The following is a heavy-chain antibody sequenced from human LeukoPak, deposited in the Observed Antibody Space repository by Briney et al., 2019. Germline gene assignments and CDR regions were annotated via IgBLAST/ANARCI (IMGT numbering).Heavy chain of an antibody. J-gene: IGHJ4*02. CDR2: TRYDGSNK. V-gene: IGHV3-30*02. D-gene: IGHD6-13*01. CDR3: AKDAAAAGTRGYFDY. Sequence: GGSLRLSCAASGFTFSSYGMHWVRQAPGKGLEWVAFTRYDGSNKYYADSVKGRFTISRDNSKNTLYLQMNSLRAEDTAVYYCAKDAAAAGTRGYFDYWGQGTLVTVSS. CDR1: GFTFSSYG.